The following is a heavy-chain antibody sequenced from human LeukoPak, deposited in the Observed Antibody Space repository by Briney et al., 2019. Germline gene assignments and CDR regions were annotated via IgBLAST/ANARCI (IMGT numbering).Heavy chain of an antibody. D-gene: IGHD3-3*02. CDR2: ISAYNGNT. V-gene: IGHV1-18*01. Sequence: ASVKVSCKASGYTFTSYGISWVRQAPGQGLEWVGWISAYNGNTNYAQKLQGRVTMTTDTSTSTAYVELRSLRSVDTAVYYCARGHESLSLGYWGQGTLVTVSS. J-gene: IGHJ4*02. CDR3: ARGHESLSLGY. CDR1: GYTFTSYG.